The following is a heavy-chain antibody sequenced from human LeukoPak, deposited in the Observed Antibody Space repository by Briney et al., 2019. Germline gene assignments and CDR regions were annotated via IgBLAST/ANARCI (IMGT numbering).Heavy chain of an antibody. CDR1: GGSFSGYY. Sequence: SETLSLTCAVYGGSFSGYYWSWIRQPPGKGLEWIGEINRSGSTNYNPSLKSRVTISVDTPKNQFSLKLSSVTAADTAVYYCARSSYYYGSGTHTGYWGQGTLVTVSS. V-gene: IGHV4-34*01. CDR2: INRSGST. CDR3: ARSSYYYGSGTHTGY. J-gene: IGHJ4*02. D-gene: IGHD3-10*01.